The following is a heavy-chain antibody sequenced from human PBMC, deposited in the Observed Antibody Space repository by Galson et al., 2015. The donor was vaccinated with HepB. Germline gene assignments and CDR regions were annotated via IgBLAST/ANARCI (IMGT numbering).Heavy chain of an antibody. CDR2: IDPSDSNT. J-gene: IGHJ5*02. D-gene: IGHD3-22*01. CDR1: GYRFTTYW. V-gene: IGHV5-10-1*01. Sequence: QSGAEVKKPGESLRISCQASGYRFTTYWISWVRQIPGKGLEWMGRIDPSDSNTNYSPSFEGHVTISADKSISTAYLQWSSLKASDTAIYFCARRLGNYLDSSAYYSKWFDPWGQGTLVTVSS. CDR3: ARRLGNYLDSSAYYSKWFDP.